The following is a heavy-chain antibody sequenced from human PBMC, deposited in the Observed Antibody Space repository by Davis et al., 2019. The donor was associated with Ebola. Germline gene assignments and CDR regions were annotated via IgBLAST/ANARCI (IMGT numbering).Heavy chain of an antibody. CDR2: ISSTGSSI. J-gene: IGHJ4*02. Sequence: GESLKISCAASGFTFSSYWMSWIRQPPGKGLEWVSYISSTGSSIYYADSVKGRVTISRDNAKNSLYLQMNSLRAEDTAMYYCARMAQYSSSSEYDYWGQGTLVTVSS. CDR1: GFTFSSYW. V-gene: IGHV3-11*01. D-gene: IGHD6-6*01. CDR3: ARMAQYSSSSEYDY.